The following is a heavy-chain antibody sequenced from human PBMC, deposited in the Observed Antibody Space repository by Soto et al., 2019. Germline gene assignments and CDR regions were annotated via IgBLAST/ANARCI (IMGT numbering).Heavy chain of an antibody. CDR2: IRASGSTT. CDR3: AKGFLYSESSGRAGFDAFDI. J-gene: IGHJ3*02. V-gene: IGHV3-23*01. Sequence: LRLSCAASGFTLGNSAMSWVRQAPGKGLEWVSAIRASGSTTYYADSVKCRFIISRDISRNTLYVQMNSLKAEDTAVYYCAKGFLYSESSGRAGFDAFDIWGQGTMATV. CDR1: GFTLGNSA. D-gene: IGHD3-22*01.